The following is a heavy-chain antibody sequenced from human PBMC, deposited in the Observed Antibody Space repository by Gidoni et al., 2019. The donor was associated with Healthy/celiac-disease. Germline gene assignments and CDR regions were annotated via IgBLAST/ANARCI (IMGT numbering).Heavy chain of an antibody. V-gene: IGHV3-33*01. CDR2: IWYDGSNK. CDR3: ARDGAGYYYYYMDV. J-gene: IGHJ6*03. CDR1: GFTFSSYG. D-gene: IGHD3-10*01. Sequence: QVQLVESGGGVVQPGRSLRLSCAASGFTFSSYGMQWVRQAPGKGREWLSVIWYDGSNKYYADSVKGRFTISRDNSKNTLYLQMNSLRAEDTAVYYCARDGAGYYYYYMDVWGKGTTVTVSS.